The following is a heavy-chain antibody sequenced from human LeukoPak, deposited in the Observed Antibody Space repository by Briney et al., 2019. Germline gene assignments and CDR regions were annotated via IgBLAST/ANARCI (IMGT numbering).Heavy chain of an antibody. CDR1: GFTFSSYS. D-gene: IGHD2-15*01. V-gene: IGHV3-21*01. CDR3: ARDSGIGAFDI. Sequence: GGSLRLSCAASGFTFSSYSMSWVRQAPGRGLEWVSSISPSTSYIYYADSLKGRFTISRDNAKTSLYLQVNSLRAEDTAVHYCARDSGIGAFDIWGQGTVVTVSS. J-gene: IGHJ3*02. CDR2: ISPSTSYI.